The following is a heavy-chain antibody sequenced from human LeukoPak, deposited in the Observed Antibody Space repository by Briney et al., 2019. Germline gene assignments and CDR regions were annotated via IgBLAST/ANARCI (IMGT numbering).Heavy chain of an antibody. V-gene: IGHV3-74*01. CDR3: ASSASGYDA. CDR1: GFPFSGYW. J-gene: IGHJ5*02. Sequence: GGSLTLSCAASGFPFSGYWMHWVRHAPGKGLVWVWRIDDNGAGTTYADSAKGRITISRDNANNTLYLQRNSLRVEDTAVYYCASSASGYDAWGQGTLVTVSS. CDR2: IDDNGAGT. D-gene: IGHD5-12*01.